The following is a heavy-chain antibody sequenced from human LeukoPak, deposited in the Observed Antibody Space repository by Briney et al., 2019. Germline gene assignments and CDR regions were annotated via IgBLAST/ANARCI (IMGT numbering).Heavy chain of an antibody. D-gene: IGHD3-10*01. CDR2: TSDSGGST. Sequence: GGSLRLSCAASGFTFRNYAMSWARHAPGRGLGWVSITSDSGGSTYYADSVKGRFTISRDNFKTTVYLQMNSLRADDTAVCYCATHSDCGSGSYRWFDPWGQGTLVTVSS. CDR1: GFTFRNYA. J-gene: IGHJ5*02. V-gene: IGHV3-23*01. CDR3: ATHSDCGSGSYRWFDP.